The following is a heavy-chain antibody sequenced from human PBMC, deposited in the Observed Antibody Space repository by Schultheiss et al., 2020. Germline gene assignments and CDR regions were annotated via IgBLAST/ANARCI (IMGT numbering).Heavy chain of an antibody. D-gene: IGHD4-17*01. CDR1: GGSISSGGYY. Sequence: SETLSLTCTVSGGSISSGGYYWSWIRQPAGKGLEWIGRIYASGSTKYNPSLKSRVTMSVDTSKNQLSLKLSSVTAADTAVYYCARESTVTSYYYGMDVWGQGTTVTV. V-gene: IGHV4-61*02. CDR2: IYASGST. J-gene: IGHJ6*02. CDR3: ARESTVTSYYYGMDV.